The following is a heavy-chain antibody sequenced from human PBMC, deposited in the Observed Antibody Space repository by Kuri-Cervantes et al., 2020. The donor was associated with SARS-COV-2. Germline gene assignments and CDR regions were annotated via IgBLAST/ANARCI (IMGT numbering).Heavy chain of an antibody. V-gene: IGHV4-34*01. CDR3: VRPRYSGSWYTDY. CDR2: INHSGST. CDR1: GGSFSGYY. J-gene: IGHJ4*02. Sequence: GSLRLSCAVYGGSFSGYYWSWIRQPPGKGLEWIGEINHSGSTNYNPSHKSRVTISVDTSKNQFTLKLSSVTAADTAVYYGVRPRYSGSWYTDYWGQGTLVTVSS. D-gene: IGHD6-13*01.